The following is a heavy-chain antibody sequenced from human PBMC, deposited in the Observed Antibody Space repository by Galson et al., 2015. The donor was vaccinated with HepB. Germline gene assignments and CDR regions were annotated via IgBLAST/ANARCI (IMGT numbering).Heavy chain of an antibody. Sequence: SLRLSCAASGFTFSSYTMNWVRQAPGKGLEWLSCISTDSSTIYYAASVKGRFTISRDNAKNSLYLQMHSLRDEDTAVYYCAKFGDFWSGYYFFMDVWGKGTTVTVSS. V-gene: IGHV3-48*02. CDR1: GFTFSSYT. D-gene: IGHD3-3*01. J-gene: IGHJ6*04. CDR3: AKFGDFWSGYYFFMDV. CDR2: ISTDSSTI.